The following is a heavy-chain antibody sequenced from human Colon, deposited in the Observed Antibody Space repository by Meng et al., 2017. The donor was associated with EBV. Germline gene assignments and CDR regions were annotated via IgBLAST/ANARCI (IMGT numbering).Heavy chain of an antibody. J-gene: IGHJ2*01. Sequence: QVPLKESGPGMVKPSQTLSLTCTVSGGSISSGNHYWSWIRQHPGKGLEYIGYIYYSGSTYYNPSLKSRVIISVDTSKNQFSLRLNSVTAADTAVYYCASLYGDSSVWYLDLWGRGTLVTVSS. V-gene: IGHV4-31*03. CDR2: IYYSGST. D-gene: IGHD4-17*01. CDR1: GGSISSGNHY. CDR3: ASLYGDSSVWYLDL.